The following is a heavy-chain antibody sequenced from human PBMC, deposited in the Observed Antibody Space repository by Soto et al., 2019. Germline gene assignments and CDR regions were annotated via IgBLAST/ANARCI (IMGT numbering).Heavy chain of an antibody. CDR1: GFTFSSYG. V-gene: IGHV3-30*18. J-gene: IGHJ1*01. CDR2: ISYDGSNK. Sequence: GGSLRLSCAASGFTFSSYGMHWVRQAPGKGLEWVAVISYDGSNKYYADSVKGRFTISRDNSKNTLYLQMNSLRAEDTAIYYCAKDACRMTFRCAPAWGQGTLVTVSS. CDR3: AKDACRMTFRCAPA. D-gene: IGHD2-21*02.